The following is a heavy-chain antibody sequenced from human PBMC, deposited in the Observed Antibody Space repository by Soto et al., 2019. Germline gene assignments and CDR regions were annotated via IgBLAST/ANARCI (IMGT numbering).Heavy chain of an antibody. CDR1: GGSFSGYY. CDR2: IYHSGST. J-gene: IGHJ6*02. CDR3: ARVSGSYYYGMDV. Sequence: PSETLSLTCAVYGGSFSGYYWSWIRQHPGKGLEWIGEIYHSGSTNYNPSLKSRVTISVDKSNNQFSLTLSSVTAADTAVYYCARVSGSYYYGMDVWGQGTTVTVSS. V-gene: IGHV4-34*01. D-gene: IGHD3-10*01.